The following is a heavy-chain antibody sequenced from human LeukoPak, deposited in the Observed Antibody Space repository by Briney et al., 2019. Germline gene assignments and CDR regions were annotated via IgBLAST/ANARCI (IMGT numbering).Heavy chain of an antibody. CDR2: ISGDGGST. Sequence: GSLRLSCAGSGFMFKVHALSWVRQAPGKGLEWVSTISGDGGSTYYADSVKGRFTISRDNSKNTLYLQMNSLRAEDTAVYYCARGSRSGTIDDWGQGTLVTVSS. D-gene: IGHD2-15*01. CDR1: GFMFKVHA. CDR3: ARGSRSGTIDD. V-gene: IGHV3-23*01. J-gene: IGHJ4*02.